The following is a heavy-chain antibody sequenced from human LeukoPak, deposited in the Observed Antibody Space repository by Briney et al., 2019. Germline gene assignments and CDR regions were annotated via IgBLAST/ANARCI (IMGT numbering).Heavy chain of an antibody. V-gene: IGHV1-69*06. CDR2: IIPIFGTA. CDR3: ASGTTGLYYYYMDV. J-gene: IGHJ6*03. D-gene: IGHD1-1*01. Sequence: SVKVSCKASGGTFSSYAISWVRQAPGQGLEWMGGIIPIFGTANYAQKFQGRVTITADKSTSTAYMELSSLRSEDTAVYYCASGTTGLYYYYMDVWGKGTTVTVSS. CDR1: GGTFSSYA.